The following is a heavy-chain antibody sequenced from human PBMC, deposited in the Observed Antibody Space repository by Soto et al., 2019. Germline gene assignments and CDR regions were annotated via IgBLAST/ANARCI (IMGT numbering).Heavy chain of an antibody. D-gene: IGHD3-10*01. CDR3: ARGGQRGTMVRGVQDY. Sequence: QVQLQQWGAGLLKPSETLSLTCAVYGGSFSGYYWSWIRQPPGKGLEWIGEINHSGSTNYNPSLKSRVTISVDTSKNQCSLKLSSVTAADTAVYYCARGGQRGTMVRGVQDYWGQGTLVTVSS. CDR1: GGSFSGYY. J-gene: IGHJ4*02. V-gene: IGHV4-34*01. CDR2: INHSGST.